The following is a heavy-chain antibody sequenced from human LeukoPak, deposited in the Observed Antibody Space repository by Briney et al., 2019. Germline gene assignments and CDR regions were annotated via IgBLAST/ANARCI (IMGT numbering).Heavy chain of an antibody. CDR3: ARQYQDYFDY. J-gene: IGHJ4*02. D-gene: IGHD2-2*01. CDR2: IYPDDSDT. V-gene: IGHV5-51*01. Sequence: GESLKISCKGSGYSFSSYWIAWVRQLPGKGLEWMGIIYPDDSDTRYSPSFQGQVTISADKSISTAYLQWSSLKASDTAMYYCARQYQDYFDYWGQGTLVTVSS. CDR1: GYSFSSYW.